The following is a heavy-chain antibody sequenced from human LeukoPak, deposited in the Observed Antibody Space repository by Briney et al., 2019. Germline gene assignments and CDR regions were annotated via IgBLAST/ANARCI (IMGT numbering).Heavy chain of an antibody. Sequence: LAGGSLRLSCAASGFTFTNYWMTWVRQAPGKGLEWVANIKDDGSAKYYVDSVKGRFTISRDDAKNSLYPQMNGLRAEDTAVYYCARVGYCSSTSCYYGAFDIWGQGTMVTVSS. CDR1: GFTFTNYW. D-gene: IGHD2-2*03. V-gene: IGHV3-7*01. J-gene: IGHJ3*02. CDR3: ARVGYCSSTSCYYGAFDI. CDR2: IKDDGSAK.